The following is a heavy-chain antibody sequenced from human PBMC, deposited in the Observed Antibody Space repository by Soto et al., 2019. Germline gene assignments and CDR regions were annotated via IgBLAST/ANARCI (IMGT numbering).Heavy chain of an antibody. V-gene: IGHV1-46*01. Sequence: ATVKVSCKESGYTFTSYYMHWVRQAPGQGLEWMGIINPSGGSTSYAQKFQGRVTMTRDTSTSTVYMELSSLRSEDTAVYYCARRLRSPNYYDSSGYYDYWGQGTLVTVSS. J-gene: IGHJ4*02. CDR2: INPSGGST. CDR1: GYTFTSYY. CDR3: ARRLRSPNYYDSSGYYDY. D-gene: IGHD3-22*01.